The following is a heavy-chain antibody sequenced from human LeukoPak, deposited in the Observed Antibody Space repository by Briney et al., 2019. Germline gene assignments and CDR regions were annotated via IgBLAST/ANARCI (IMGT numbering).Heavy chain of an antibody. V-gene: IGHV3-74*01. CDR3: ARSKKLGDY. J-gene: IGHJ4*02. Sequence: PGGSLRLPCAASGFTFSSYWMHWVRQAPAKGLVWVSRINSDGSSTSYADSVKGRFIISRDNAKNTLYLQMNSLRAEDTAVYYCARSKKLGDYWGQGTLATVSS. CDR2: INSDGSST. D-gene: IGHD4-11*01. CDR1: GFTFSSYW.